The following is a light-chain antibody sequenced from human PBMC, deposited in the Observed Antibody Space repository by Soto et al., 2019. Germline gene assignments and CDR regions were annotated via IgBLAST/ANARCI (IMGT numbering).Light chain of an antibody. V-gene: IGKV4-1*01. CDR1: HSVLSRSDNKNY. CDR2: WAS. CDR3: QQYYGAPLT. Sequence: DIVMTQSPDSLAVSLGERATLNCKTSHSVLSRSDNKNYLAWYQQKSGQPPKLLINWASTQESGVPDRFSGSGSGTDFTLTISSLQAEDVAVYYCQQYYGAPLTFGQGTKVEIK. J-gene: IGKJ1*01.